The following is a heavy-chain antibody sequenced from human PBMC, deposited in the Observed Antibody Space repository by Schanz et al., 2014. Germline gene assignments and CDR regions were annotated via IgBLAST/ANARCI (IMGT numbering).Heavy chain of an antibody. D-gene: IGHD2-2*01. J-gene: IGHJ4*02. CDR3: AGRCSSTRCSAHQVES. CDR1: GFPFDTYI. Sequence: EVQVVESGGGLVKPGGSLRLSCAASGFPFDTYIMKWVRQAPGKGLEWVSSISSNSDYIYYSESVKGRFTISRDNAKNAXXLQMNRLSAEDKAVHHCAGRCSSTRCSAHQVESWGQGTLVTVSS. CDR2: ISSNSDYI. V-gene: IGHV3-21*01.